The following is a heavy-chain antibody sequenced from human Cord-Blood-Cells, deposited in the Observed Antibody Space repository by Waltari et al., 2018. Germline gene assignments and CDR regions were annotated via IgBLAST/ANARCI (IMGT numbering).Heavy chain of an antibody. CDR1: GFTFSSYA. D-gene: IGHD6-6*01. V-gene: IGHV3-30*04. CDR3: ARELGSSSSAFDI. J-gene: IGHJ3*02. Sequence: QVQLVESGGGVVQPGGSLRLSCAASGFTFSSYAMHWVRQAPGKGLEWVAVISYDGSNKYYADSVKGRFTISRDNSKNTLYLQMNSLRAEDTAVYYCARELGSSSSAFDIWGQGTMVTVSS. CDR2: ISYDGSNK.